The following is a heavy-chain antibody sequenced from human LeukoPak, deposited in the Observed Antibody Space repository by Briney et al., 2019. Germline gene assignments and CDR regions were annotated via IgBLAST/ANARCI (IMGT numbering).Heavy chain of an antibody. CDR1: GGTFSSYA. V-gene: IGHV1-69*13. CDR3: AARTLAEDAFDI. D-gene: IGHD3/OR15-3a*01. J-gene: IGHJ3*02. CDR2: IIPTFGTA. Sequence: SVKVSCKASGGTFSSYAISWVRQAPGQGLEWMGGIIPTFGTANYAQKFQGRVTITADESTSTAYMELSSLRSEDTAVYYCAARTLAEDAFDIWGQGTMVTVSS.